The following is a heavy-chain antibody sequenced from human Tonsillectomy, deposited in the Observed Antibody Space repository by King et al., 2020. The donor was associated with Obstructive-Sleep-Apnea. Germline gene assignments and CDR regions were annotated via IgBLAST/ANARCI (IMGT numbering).Heavy chain of an antibody. CDR2: IVLLLGTT. J-gene: IGHJ4*02. D-gene: IGHD5-18*01. CDR1: GGTFNSFA. V-gene: IGHV1-69*06. Sequence: VQLVQSGAEVKKPGSSVKVSCKPSGGTFNSFAVNWVRQAPGQGLEWMGGIVLLLGTTDYSQKFQGRVTITADKSTPTVYMELSSLRPEDTAVYYWSGVREYRYGGGFWDWGQGTLVTVSS. CDR3: SGVREYRYGGGFWD.